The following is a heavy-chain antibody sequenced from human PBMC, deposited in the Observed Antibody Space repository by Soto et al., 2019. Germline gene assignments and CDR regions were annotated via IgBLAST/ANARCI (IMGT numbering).Heavy chain of an antibody. CDR2: ISFDATNE. CDR3: AREERHPAPLVF. V-gene: IGHV3-30-3*01. Sequence: VRCMRLSCATVAFTFTPYPIHCVCQAAVKCLEWVERISFDATNEKYSDAVRGRFTVSRDNSMSTIYLQMDSLETDDTAAYFCAREERHPAPLVFWGQGTQVTVSS. J-gene: IGHJ4*02. D-gene: IGHD6-25*01. CDR1: AFTFTPYP.